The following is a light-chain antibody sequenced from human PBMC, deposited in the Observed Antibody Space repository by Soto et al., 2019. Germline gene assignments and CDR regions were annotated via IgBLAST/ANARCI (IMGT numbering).Light chain of an antibody. Sequence: QSSLTQPASVSGSPGQSITISCTGTSSEVGSYNLVSWYQQHPGKAPKLMIYGVNKRPSGVSNRFSGSKSGNTASLTISGLQAEDEADYYCCSYAGISTFYVFGTGTKLTVL. J-gene: IGLJ1*01. V-gene: IGLV2-23*02. CDR1: SSEVGSYNL. CDR2: GVN. CDR3: CSYAGISTFYV.